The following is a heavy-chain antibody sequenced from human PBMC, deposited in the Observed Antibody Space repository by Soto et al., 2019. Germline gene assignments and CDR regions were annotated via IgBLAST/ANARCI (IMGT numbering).Heavy chain of an antibody. V-gene: IGHV4-30-4*02. Sequence: SDTLDLTSTVPGCSIISRDCYLSGISQTPGKGLELIVYIYYSGDTSYNPSLKSRVTISIDTSKNQFSLKLSSVTAADTAFYYCAREGALLFGGNSDYYSTMDVWGQGTTVS. CDR2: IYYSGDT. CDR1: GCSIISRDCY. D-gene: IGHD2-21*02. J-gene: IGHJ6*02. CDR3: AREGALLFGGNSDYYSTMDV.